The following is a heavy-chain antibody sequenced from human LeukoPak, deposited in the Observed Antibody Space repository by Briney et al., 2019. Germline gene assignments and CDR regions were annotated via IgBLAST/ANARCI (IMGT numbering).Heavy chain of an antibody. D-gene: IGHD4-17*01. CDR2: INHSGST. CDR1: GGSFSGYY. CDR3: ASRSFGDYGLDY. J-gene: IGHJ4*02. Sequence: SETLSLTCAVYGGSFSGYYWSWIRQPPGKGLEWIGEINHSGSTNYNPSLKSRVTISVDTSKNQFSLKLSSVTAADTAVYYCASRSFGDYGLDYWGQGTLVTVS. V-gene: IGHV4-34*01.